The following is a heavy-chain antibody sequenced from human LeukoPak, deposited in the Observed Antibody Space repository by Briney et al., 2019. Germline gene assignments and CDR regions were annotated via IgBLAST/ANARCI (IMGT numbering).Heavy chain of an antibody. CDR2: IYHSGST. J-gene: IGHJ4*02. CDR3: ARVHSPKNSYGPQYYFDY. V-gene: IGHV4-59*08. D-gene: IGHD5-18*01. Sequence: PSETLSLTCTVSGGSISSYYWSWIRQPPGKGLEWIGYIYHSGSTNYNPSLKSRVTISVDTSKNHFSLKLSSVTAADTAVYYCARVHSPKNSYGPQYYFDYWGQGTLVTVSS. CDR1: GGSISSYY.